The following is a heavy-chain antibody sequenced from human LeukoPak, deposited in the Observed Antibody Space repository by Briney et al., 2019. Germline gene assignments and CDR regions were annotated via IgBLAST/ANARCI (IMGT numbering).Heavy chain of an antibody. CDR3: ARDLFYGSGSYNY. CDR2: IKQDGSEK. Sequence: LSGGSLRLSCAASGFTFSSYWMSWVRQAPGKGLEWVANIKQDGSEKYYVDSVKGRFTISRDNAKNSLYLQMNSLRAEDTAVYYCARDLFYGSGSYNYWGQGTLVTVSS. D-gene: IGHD3-10*01. V-gene: IGHV3-7*01. CDR1: GFTFSSYW. J-gene: IGHJ4*02.